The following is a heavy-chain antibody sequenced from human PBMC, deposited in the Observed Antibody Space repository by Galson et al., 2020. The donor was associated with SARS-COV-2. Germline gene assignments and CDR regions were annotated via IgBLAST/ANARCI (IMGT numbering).Heavy chain of an antibody. CDR3: ARVGSGSYLDYFDY. V-gene: IGHV3-30-3*01. D-gene: IGHD1-26*01. CDR2: ISYDGSNK. CDR1: RFIFSSYA. J-gene: IGHJ4*02. Sequence: TGGSLRLSCAASRFIFSSYAMHWVRQAPGKGLEWVAVISYDGSNKYYADSVKGRFTISRDNSKNTVNLQMNSLRAEDTAVYYCARVGSGSYLDYFDYWGQGTLITVSS.